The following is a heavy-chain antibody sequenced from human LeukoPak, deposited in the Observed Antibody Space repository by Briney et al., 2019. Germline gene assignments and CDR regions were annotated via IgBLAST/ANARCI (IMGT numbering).Heavy chain of an antibody. V-gene: IGHV3-49*04. D-gene: IGHD5-24*01. J-gene: IGHJ5*01. CDR1: GFIFGDYG. CDR3: SRGRRSPDS. Sequence: GGSLRLSCTTSGFIFGDYGVSWVRQAPGKGLEWVGFIRSKAYGGTTEYAASLKGRITISRDDSKTIAYLQMSSLKTEDTAVYYCSRGRRSPDSWGQGTLVTVSS. CDR2: IRSKAYGGTT.